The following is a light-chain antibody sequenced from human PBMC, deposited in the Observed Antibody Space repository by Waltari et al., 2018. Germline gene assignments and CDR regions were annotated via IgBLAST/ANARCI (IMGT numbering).Light chain of an antibody. CDR1: SSDVGGYNY. CDR2: DVS. CDR3: SSYTSSTLVV. J-gene: IGLJ2*01. V-gene: IGLV2-14*03. Sequence: QSALTQPASVSGSLGQSITISCTGTSSDVGGYNYVSWYQQHPGKAPKLMIYDVSDRPSGASNRFSGSKSGNTASLTISGLQPEDEADYYCSSYTSSTLVVFGGGTKLT.